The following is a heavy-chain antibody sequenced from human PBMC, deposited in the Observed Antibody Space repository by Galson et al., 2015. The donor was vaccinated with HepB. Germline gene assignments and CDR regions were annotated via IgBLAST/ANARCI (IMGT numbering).Heavy chain of an antibody. CDR2: ISSSSSYI. Sequence: SLRLSCAASGFTFSSYSMNWVRQAPGKGLEWVSSISSSSSYIYYADSVKGRFTISRDNAKNSLYLQMNSLRAEDTAVYYCARVDSSGPGTFQHWGQGTLVTVSS. CDR1: GFTFSSYS. V-gene: IGHV3-21*01. CDR3: ARVDSSGPGTFQH. J-gene: IGHJ1*01. D-gene: IGHD3-22*01.